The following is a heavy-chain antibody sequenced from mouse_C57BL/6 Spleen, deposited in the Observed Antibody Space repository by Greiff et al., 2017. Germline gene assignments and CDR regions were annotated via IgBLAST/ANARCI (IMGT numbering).Heavy chain of an antibody. CDR3: ARSSNWGFDY. CDR2: ISSGGSYT. J-gene: IGHJ2*01. V-gene: IGHV5-6*01. CDR1: GFTFSSYG. Sequence: EVMLVESGGDLVKPGGSLKLSCAASGFTFSSYGMSWVRQTPDKRLEWVATISSGGSYTYYPDSVKGRFTISRDNAKNTLYLQMSSLKSEDTAMYYCARSSNWGFDYWGQGTTLTVSS. D-gene: IGHD4-1*01.